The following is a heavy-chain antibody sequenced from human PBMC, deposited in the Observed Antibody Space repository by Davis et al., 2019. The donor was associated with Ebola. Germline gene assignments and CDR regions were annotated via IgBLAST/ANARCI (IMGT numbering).Heavy chain of an antibody. J-gene: IGHJ4*02. CDR2: INHSGST. D-gene: IGHD1-26*01. CDR3: ARGGYSGSYLNFDY. Sequence: SETLSLTCAVYGGSFSGHYWSWIRQPPGKGLEWIGEINHSGSTKYDPSLKSRVTISVDTSKNQFSLKLSSVTAADTAVYYCARGGYSGSYLNFDYWGQGTLVTVSS. V-gene: IGHV4-34*01. CDR1: GGSFSGHY.